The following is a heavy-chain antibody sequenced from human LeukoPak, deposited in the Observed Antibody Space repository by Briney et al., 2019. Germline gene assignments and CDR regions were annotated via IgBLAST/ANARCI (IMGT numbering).Heavy chain of an antibody. D-gene: IGHD3-16*01. CDR3: ARVIPIGGVRDGCDI. Sequence: GGSLRLSCAASRVTPSDYDMSWGRQAPGKGLEWVSYISGSGNTIYYADSVKGRFTISRDNAENSLYLQMNSLRAEDTAVYYCARVIPIGGVRDGCDIWGQGTMVTVSS. CDR1: RVTPSDYD. J-gene: IGHJ3*02. CDR2: ISGSGNTI. V-gene: IGHV3-48*03.